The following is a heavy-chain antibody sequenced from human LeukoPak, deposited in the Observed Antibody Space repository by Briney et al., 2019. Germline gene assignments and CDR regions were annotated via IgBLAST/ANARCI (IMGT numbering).Heavy chain of an antibody. J-gene: IGHJ4*02. CDR3: AREDHSNYNY. CDR1: GFTFSSYW. Sequence: GGSLRLSCAASGFTFSSYWMSWVRQAPGKGLEWVANIKLDGGETFYVDSVKGRFTISRDNAKNSLYLQMNSLRAEDTAVYYCAREDHSNYNYWGQGTLVTVSS. D-gene: IGHD4-11*01. V-gene: IGHV3-7*01. CDR2: IKLDGGET.